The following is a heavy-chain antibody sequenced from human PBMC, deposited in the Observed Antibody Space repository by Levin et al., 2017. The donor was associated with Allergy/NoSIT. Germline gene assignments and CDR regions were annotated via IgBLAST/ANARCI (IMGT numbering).Heavy chain of an antibody. CDR3: ARDQWFGELTPYYYGMDV. Sequence: GGSLRLSCAASGFTFSSYSMNWVRQAPGKGLEWVSSISSSSSYIYYADSVKGRFTISRDNAKNSLYLQMNSLRAEDTAVYYCARDQWFGELTPYYYGMDVWGQGTTVTVSS. V-gene: IGHV3-21*01. CDR2: ISSSSSYI. J-gene: IGHJ6*02. D-gene: IGHD3-10*01. CDR1: GFTFSSYS.